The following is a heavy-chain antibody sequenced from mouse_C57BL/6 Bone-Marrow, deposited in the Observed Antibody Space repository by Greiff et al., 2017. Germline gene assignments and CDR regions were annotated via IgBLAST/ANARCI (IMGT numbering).Heavy chain of an antibody. CDR2: INPETGGT. D-gene: IGHD1-1*01. Sequence: VQLQQSGAELVRPGASVTLSCKASGYTFTDYEMHWVKQTPVHGLEWIGAINPETGGTAYNQKFKGKAILTADKSSSTAYMELRSLTSEDSAVYYCTYITTVNYFDYWGQGTTLTVSS. CDR1: GYTFTDYE. V-gene: IGHV1-15*01. CDR3: TYITTVNYFDY. J-gene: IGHJ2*01.